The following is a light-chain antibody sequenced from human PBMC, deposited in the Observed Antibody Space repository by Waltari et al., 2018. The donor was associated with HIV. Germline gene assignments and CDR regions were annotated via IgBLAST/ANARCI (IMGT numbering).Light chain of an antibody. CDR2: EVS. CDR3: SSYTSSSTLYV. Sequence: QSALTPPASVSGSPGHSITISCTGTSSDLGGYNYVSWYQQHPGKAPKLMISEVSNRPSGVTNRFSGSKSGNTASLTISGLQVEDEADYYCSSYTSSSTLYVFGTGTKVTVL. V-gene: IGLV2-14*01. J-gene: IGLJ1*01. CDR1: SSDLGGYNY.